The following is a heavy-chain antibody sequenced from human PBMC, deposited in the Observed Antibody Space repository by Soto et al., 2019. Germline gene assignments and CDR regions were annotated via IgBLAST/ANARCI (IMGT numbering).Heavy chain of an antibody. CDR1: GTSISSSYW. J-gene: IGHJ4*02. D-gene: IGHD2-21*01. Sequence: QVQLKQSGPGLVRPSGTLSLTCRVSGTSISSSYWWAWVRQSPGKGLEWIGEIYHNGITKYNPSLKSRLSMSIDKYNNQFSLKLTSVTAADTAVYYCATVPPRIVVVLAEFPTWGQGTLVTVSS. V-gene: IGHV4-4*02. CDR2: IYHNGIT. CDR3: ATVPPRIVVVLAEFPT.